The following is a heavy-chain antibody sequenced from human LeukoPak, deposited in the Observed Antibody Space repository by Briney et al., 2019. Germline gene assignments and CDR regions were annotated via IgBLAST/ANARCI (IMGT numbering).Heavy chain of an antibody. Sequence: ASVKVSCKASGYTFTNYFMHWVRQAPGQGLEWMGVINPSGGGTTYAQRFQGRVTMTRDTSTSTVHMELSSLRSEDTAVYYCARADYGDYGGGDYWGQGTLVTVSS. D-gene: IGHD4-17*01. CDR2: INPSGGGT. V-gene: IGHV1-46*01. J-gene: IGHJ4*02. CDR1: GYTFTNYF. CDR3: ARADYGDYGGGDY.